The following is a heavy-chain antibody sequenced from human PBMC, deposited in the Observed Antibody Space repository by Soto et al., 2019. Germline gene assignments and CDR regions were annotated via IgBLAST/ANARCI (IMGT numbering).Heavy chain of an antibody. Sequence: PGGSLRLSCAASGFTFSSYGMHWVRQAPGKGLEWVAVISYDGSNKYYADSVKGRFTISRDNSKNTLYLQMNSLRAEDTAVYYCAKDATMVREVIRWPTSHYYYGMDVWGQGTTVTVSS. CDR1: GFTFSSYG. CDR3: AKDATMVREVIRWPTSHYYYGMDV. J-gene: IGHJ6*02. D-gene: IGHD3-10*01. V-gene: IGHV3-30*18. CDR2: ISYDGSNK.